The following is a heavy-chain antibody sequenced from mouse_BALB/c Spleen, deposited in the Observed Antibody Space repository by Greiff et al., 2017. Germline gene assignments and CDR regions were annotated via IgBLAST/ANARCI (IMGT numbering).Heavy chain of an antibody. CDR1: GYSFTGYY. CDR2: INPYNGAT. J-gene: IGHJ2*01. CDR3: ARCYYGSSPDY. Sequence: EVQVVESGPELVKPGASVKISCKASGYSFTGYYMHWVKQSHVKSLEWIGRINPYNGATSYNQNFKDKASLTVDKSSSTAYMELHSLTSEDSAVYYCARCYYGSSPDYWGQGTTLTVSS. D-gene: IGHD1-1*01. V-gene: IGHV1-31*01.